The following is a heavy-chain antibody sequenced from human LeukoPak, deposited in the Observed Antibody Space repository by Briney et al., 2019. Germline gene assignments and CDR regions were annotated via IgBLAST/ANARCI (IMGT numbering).Heavy chain of an antibody. D-gene: IGHD3-22*01. CDR1: GGSISSSSYY. Sequence: SETLSLTCTVSGGSISSSSYYWGWIRQPPGKGLEWIGSIYYSGSTYYNPSLKSRVTISVDTSKNQFSLKLSSVTAADTAVYYCARHYPATSPAYYYDSSGYPDYWAREPWSPSPQ. CDR2: IYYSGST. V-gene: IGHV4-39*01. CDR3: ARHYPATSPAYYYDSSGYPDY. J-gene: IGHJ4*02.